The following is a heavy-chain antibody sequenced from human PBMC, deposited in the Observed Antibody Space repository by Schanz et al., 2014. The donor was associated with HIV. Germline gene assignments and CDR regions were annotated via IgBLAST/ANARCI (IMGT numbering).Heavy chain of an antibody. V-gene: IGHV3-33*01. CDR2: ILYDGSNK. D-gene: IGHD2-15*01. J-gene: IGHJ6*02. CDR3: ARGSGPYYYSSSMHF. CDR1: GFTFSDYG. Sequence: QVQLVESGGGVVQPGRGVRVEREASGFTFSDYGMQWVCQAPGKGLEWVAVILYDGSNKYYADSVKGRFTISRDNSKNTLYLQMNSLRAEDTAVYYCARGSGPYYYSSSMHFSAQGTTVTVSS.